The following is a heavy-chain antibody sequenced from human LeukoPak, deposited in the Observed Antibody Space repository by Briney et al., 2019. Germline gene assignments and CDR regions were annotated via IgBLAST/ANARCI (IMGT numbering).Heavy chain of an antibody. CDR1: GFTFSNYG. V-gene: IGHV3-30*02. Sequence: GGSLRLSCAASGFTFSNYGMHWVRQAPGKGLEWVAFIRYDGSNTYYADSVKGRFTISRDNSRNTLSLQMDSLRAEDTAVYYCAKGGSSYSYSFDNWGQGTLVTVSS. J-gene: IGHJ4*02. CDR2: IRYDGSNT. CDR3: AKGGSSYSYSFDN. D-gene: IGHD6-13*01.